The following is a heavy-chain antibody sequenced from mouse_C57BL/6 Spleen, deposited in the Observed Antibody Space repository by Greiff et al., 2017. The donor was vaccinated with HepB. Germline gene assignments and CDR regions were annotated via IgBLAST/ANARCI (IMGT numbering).Heavy chain of an antibody. CDR3: ARGLGTGFAY. J-gene: IGHJ3*01. V-gene: IGHV1-69*01. D-gene: IGHD4-1*01. CDR1: GYTFTNYW. Sequence: QVQLKQPGAELVMPGASVKLSCKASGYTFTNYWMHWVKQRPGQGLEWIGEIDPSDSYNNYNQKFKGKSTLTVDKSSSTAYMQLSSLTSEDSAVYYCARGLGTGFAYWGQGTLVTVSA. CDR2: IDPSDSYN.